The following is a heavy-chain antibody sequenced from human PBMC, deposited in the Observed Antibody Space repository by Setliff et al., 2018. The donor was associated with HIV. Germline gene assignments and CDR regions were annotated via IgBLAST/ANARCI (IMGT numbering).Heavy chain of an antibody. D-gene: IGHD3-9*01. Sequence: ASVKVSCKASGYKFTGHHIQWMRQAPGQGLEWMGRINPNMGDTQYAQKFQGRIIMTRDTSINTVYMELSSLTSDGTTLYYCARQDIPTGYYLFYYWGQGTQVTVS. CDR1: GYKFTGHH. J-gene: IGHJ4*02. CDR2: INPNMGDT. V-gene: IGHV1-2*06. CDR3: ARQDIPTGYYLFYY.